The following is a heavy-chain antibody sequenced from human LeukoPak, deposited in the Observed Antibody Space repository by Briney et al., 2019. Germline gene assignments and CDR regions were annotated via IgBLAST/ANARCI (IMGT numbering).Heavy chain of an antibody. V-gene: IGHV4-39*01. CDR3: ARLTTADAFDI. CDR1: GFTFSSYA. CDR2: IYYSGST. J-gene: IGHJ3*02. D-gene: IGHD3-22*01. Sequence: GSLRLSCAASGFTFSSYAMSWVRQPPGKGLEWIGSIYYSGSTYYNPSLKSRVTISVDTSKNQFSLKLSSVTAADTAVYYCARLTTADAFDIWGQGTMVTVSS.